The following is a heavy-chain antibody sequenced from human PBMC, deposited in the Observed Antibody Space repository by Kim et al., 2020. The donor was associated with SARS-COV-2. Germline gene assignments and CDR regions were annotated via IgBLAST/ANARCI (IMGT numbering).Heavy chain of an antibody. V-gene: IGHV3-15*01. D-gene: IGHD3-22*01. CDR3: TTAITSFEYYYDGSGYYYRGNAFDI. J-gene: IGHJ3*02. CDR1: GFTFSNAW. Sequence: GGSLRLSCAASGFTFSNAWMSWVRQAPGKGLEWVGRIKSKTDGGTTDYAAPVKGRFTISRDDSKNTLYLQMNSLKTEDTAVYYCTTAITSFEYYYDGSGYYYRGNAFDIWGQGTMLTVSS. CDR2: IKSKTDGGTT.